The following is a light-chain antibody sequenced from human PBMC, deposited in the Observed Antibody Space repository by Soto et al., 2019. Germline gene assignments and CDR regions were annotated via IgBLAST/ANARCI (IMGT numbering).Light chain of an antibody. Sequence: QSALTQPASVSGSPGQSITISCTGTSSDVGGYKYVSWYQQYPGRAPKLIIYEVSNRPSGVSNRFSGSKSGNTASLTISGLQAEDEADYYCTSYTNTITMLFGGGTKLTVL. CDR3: TSYTNTITML. CDR1: SSDVGGYKY. J-gene: IGLJ2*01. CDR2: EVS. V-gene: IGLV2-14*01.